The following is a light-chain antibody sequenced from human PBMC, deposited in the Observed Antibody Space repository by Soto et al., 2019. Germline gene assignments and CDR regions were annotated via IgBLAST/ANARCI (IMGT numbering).Light chain of an antibody. Sequence: DIQMTQSPSSLSASVGDRVTITCRASQSISSYLNWYQQKPGKAPKLLIYAASSLQSGVPSRFSGSGSGTDFTLTISSLQPDDFATYYCQQYTSYSPFGGGTKVEIK. CDR2: AAS. J-gene: IGKJ4*02. V-gene: IGKV1-39*01. CDR1: QSISSY. CDR3: QQYTSYSP.